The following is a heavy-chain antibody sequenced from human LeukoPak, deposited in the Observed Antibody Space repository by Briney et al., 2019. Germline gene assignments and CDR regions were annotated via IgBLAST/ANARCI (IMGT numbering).Heavy chain of an antibody. CDR2: INWNGGST. CDR1: GFTFDDYG. Sequence: GGPLRLSCAASGFTFDDYGMSWVRQAPGKGLEWDSGINWNGGSTGYADSVKGRFTISRDNAKNSLYLQMNSLRAEDTALYYCARDRTAVAGNWFDPWGQGTLVTVSS. CDR3: ARDRTAVAGNWFDP. J-gene: IGHJ5*02. V-gene: IGHV3-20*04. D-gene: IGHD6-19*01.